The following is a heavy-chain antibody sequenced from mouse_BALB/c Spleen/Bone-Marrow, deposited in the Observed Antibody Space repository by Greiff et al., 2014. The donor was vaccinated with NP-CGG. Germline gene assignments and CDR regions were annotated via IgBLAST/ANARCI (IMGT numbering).Heavy chain of an antibody. CDR2: IDPSDSYT. D-gene: IGHD1-1*01. V-gene: IGHV1-69*02. CDR1: GYTLTSYW. J-gene: IGHJ2*01. CDR3: ARDSITTVVATDY. Sequence: VHLVESGAELVKPGASVKLSCKASGYTLTSYWMHWVKQRPGQGLEWIGEIDPSDSYTNYNQKFKGKATLTVDKSSSTAYMQLSSLTSEDSAVYYCARDSITTVVATDYWGQGTTLTVSS.